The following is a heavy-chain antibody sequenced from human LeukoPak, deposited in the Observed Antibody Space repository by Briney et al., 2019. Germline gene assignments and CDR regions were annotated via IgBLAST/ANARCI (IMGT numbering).Heavy chain of an antibody. Sequence: ASVKVSCKASGYPFQNYAINWVRQIPGQRLEWMAWISALNGRTNYSPSLRGRLTVTTDASTSTVYMELRGLGSDDSAVYYCARSHWQSDCSDGMDVWGKGTTLTVSS. CDR2: ISALNGRT. J-gene: IGHJ6*04. CDR1: GYPFQNYA. V-gene: IGHV1-18*04. CDR3: ARSHWQSDCSDGMDV. D-gene: IGHD2-21*02.